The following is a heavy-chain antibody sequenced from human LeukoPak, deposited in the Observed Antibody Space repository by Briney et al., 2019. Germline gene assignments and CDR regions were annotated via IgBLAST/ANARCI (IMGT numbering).Heavy chain of an antibody. CDR3: ARVGTYGSGSYLSWLDY. CDR1: GGSISSYY. CDR2: IYYSGSA. J-gene: IGHJ4*02. Sequence: SETLSLTCTVSGGSISSYYWSWIRQPPGKGLEWIGYIYYSGSANYNPSLKSRVTISVGTSKNQFSLKLSSVTAADTAVYYCARVGTYGSGSYLSWLDYWGQGTLVTVSS. V-gene: IGHV4-59*01. D-gene: IGHD3-10*01.